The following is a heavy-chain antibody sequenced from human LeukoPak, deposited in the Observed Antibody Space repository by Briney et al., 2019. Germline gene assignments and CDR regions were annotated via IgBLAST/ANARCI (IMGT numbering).Heavy chain of an antibody. J-gene: IGHJ4*02. V-gene: IGHV3-66*01. CDR2: IYSGGST. CDR1: GFTSSSFA. D-gene: IGHD3-10*01. CDR3: ATLLMFRGFDY. Sequence: GGSLRHSCAASGFTSSSFATSWVRQAPGKGLEWVSVIYSGGSTYYADSVKGRFTISRDNSKNTLYLQMNSLRAEDTAVYNCATLLMFRGFDYWGQGTLVTVSS.